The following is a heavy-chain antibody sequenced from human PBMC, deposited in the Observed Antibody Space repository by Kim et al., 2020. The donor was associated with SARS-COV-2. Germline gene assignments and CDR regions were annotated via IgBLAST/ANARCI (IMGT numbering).Heavy chain of an antibody. D-gene: IGHD2-15*01. CDR3: ARLYCSGGSCYYALDY. Sequence: SVKGRLTNSRDNAKNTLYLLMNSLRAEDTAVYYCARLYCSGGSCYYALDYWGQGTLVTVSS. V-gene: IGHV3-74*01. J-gene: IGHJ4*02.